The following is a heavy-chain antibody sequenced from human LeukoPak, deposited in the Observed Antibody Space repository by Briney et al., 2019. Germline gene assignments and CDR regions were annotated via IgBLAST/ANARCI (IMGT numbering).Heavy chain of an antibody. Sequence: ASVKVSCKASGYTFTGYYMHWVRQAPGQGLEWMGWINPNSGGTNYAQKFQGRVTMTRDTSISTAYMELRSLRSDDTAVYYCARDYSTDDAAFDIWGQGTMVTVSS. J-gene: IGHJ3*02. CDR2: INPNSGGT. CDR3: ARDYSTDDAAFDI. CDR1: GYTFTGYY. D-gene: IGHD6-13*01. V-gene: IGHV1-2*02.